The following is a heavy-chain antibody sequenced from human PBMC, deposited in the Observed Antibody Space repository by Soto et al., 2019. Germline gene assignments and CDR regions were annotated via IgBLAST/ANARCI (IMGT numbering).Heavy chain of an antibody. J-gene: IGHJ3*02. CDR3: ARGGGYGSGSYYNDAFDI. D-gene: IGHD3-10*01. CDR2: ISYDGSNK. V-gene: IGHV3-30-3*01. Sequence: GGSLRLSCAASGFTFSSYAMHWVRQAPGKGLEWVAVISYDGSNKYYADSVKGRFTISRDNSKNTLYLQMNSLRAEDTAVYYCARGGGYGSGSYYNDAFDIWGQGTMVTVSS. CDR1: GFTFSSYA.